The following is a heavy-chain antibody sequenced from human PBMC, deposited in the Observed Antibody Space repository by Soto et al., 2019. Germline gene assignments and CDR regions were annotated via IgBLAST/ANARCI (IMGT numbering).Heavy chain of an antibody. V-gene: IGHV1-69*01. Sequence: QVQLVQSGAEVKKPGSSVKVSCKASGGTFSSYAISWVRQAPGQGLEWMGGIIPIFGTANYAQKFQGRVTITADESTSTAYMELSSLISEDTAVYYCARYRTMIVVVITPPDYYYYGTDVWRQGTTLTVSS. CDR1: GGTFSSYA. CDR2: IIPIFGTA. CDR3: ARYRTMIVVVITPPDYYYYGTDV. D-gene: IGHD3-22*01. J-gene: IGHJ6*02.